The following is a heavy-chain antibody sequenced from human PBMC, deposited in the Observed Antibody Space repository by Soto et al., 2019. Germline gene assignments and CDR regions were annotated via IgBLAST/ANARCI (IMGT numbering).Heavy chain of an antibody. Sequence: SVKVSRKGSGGSFSRYTCSWVRQATGQGLEWMGGIIPIFATTNYAQKFQGRATITADESTSTAYMALSSLRSEDTAVYYCATDTCQAMATISWDYDFDFWGQGTLVTVSS. V-gene: IGHV1-69*13. CDR2: IIPIFATT. CDR3: ATDTCQAMATISWDYDFDF. CDR1: GGSFSRYT. D-gene: IGHD5-12*01. J-gene: IGHJ4*02.